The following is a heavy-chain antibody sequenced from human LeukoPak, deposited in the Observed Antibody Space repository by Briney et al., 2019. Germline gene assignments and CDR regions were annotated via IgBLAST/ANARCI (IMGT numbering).Heavy chain of an antibody. CDR1: GFTFSSYW. CDR3: ASQPAAGLNWFDP. V-gene: IGHV3-7*01. CDR2: IKQDGSEK. D-gene: IGHD6-13*01. J-gene: IGHJ5*02. Sequence: GGSLRLSCAASGFTFSSYWMSWVRQAPGKGLEWVANIKQDGSEKYYVDSVKGRFTISRDNAKNSLYLQMNRLRAEDTAVYYCASQPAAGLNWFDPWGQGTLVTVSS.